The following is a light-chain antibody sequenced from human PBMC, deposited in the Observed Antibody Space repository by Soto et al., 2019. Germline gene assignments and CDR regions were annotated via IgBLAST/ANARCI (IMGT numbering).Light chain of an antibody. V-gene: IGLV2-14*01. J-gene: IGLJ2*01. CDR3: SSYTSSSTRV. CDR1: SSDVGGYNY. CDR2: DVS. Sequence: QSALTQPASVSGSPGQSITISCTGTSSDVGGYNYVSWYQQHPGKAPELMIYDVSNRPSGVSNRFSGSTSGNTASLTISGLQAEDEADYYCSSYTSSSTRVFGGGTKLTVL.